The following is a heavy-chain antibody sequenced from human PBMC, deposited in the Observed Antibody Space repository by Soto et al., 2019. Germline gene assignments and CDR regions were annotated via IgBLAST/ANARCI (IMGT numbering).Heavy chain of an antibody. CDR2: IYWDDDK. Sequence: SGPTLVNPTQTLTLTCTLSGFSLSTSGVGVGWIRQPPGKALEWLALIYWDDDKRYSPSLKSRLTITKDTSKNQVVLTMTNMDPVDTATYFCAHRGAWNLFDYWSRGTQVTGSA. CDR1: GFSLSTSGVG. J-gene: IGHJ4*02. V-gene: IGHV2-5*02. CDR3: AHRGAWNLFDY. D-gene: IGHD1-1*01.